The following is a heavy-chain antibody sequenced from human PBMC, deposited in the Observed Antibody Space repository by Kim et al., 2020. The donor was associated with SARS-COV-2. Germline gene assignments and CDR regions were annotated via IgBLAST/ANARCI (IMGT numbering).Heavy chain of an antibody. D-gene: IGHD3-10*01. J-gene: IGHJ5*02. Sequence: PSFQGHVTISADKSISTAYLQWSSLKASDTAMYYCARDYYGSGSPNWFDPWGQGTLVTVSS. V-gene: IGHV5-10-1*01. CDR3: ARDYYGSGSPNWFDP.